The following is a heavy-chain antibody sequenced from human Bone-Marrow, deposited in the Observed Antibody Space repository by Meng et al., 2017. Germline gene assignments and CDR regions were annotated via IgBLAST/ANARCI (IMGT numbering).Heavy chain of an antibody. D-gene: IGHD3-9*01. V-gene: IGHV3-74*03. J-gene: IGHJ4*02. CDR2: INTDASST. CDR3: ARDADWVIFDH. Sequence: VGLGESGGGLVPPGGSLRLSCAASGFTFSSYNMHWVRQTPGEGLVWVSRINTDASSTTYADSVKGRFTISRDDAKNTVYLQMNSLRAEDTAVYYCARDADWVIFDHWGQGALVTVSS. CDR1: GFTFSSYN.